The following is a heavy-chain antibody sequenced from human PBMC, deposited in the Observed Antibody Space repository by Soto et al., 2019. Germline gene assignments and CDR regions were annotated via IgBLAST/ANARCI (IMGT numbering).Heavy chain of an antibody. Sequence: QVQLVQSGAEVKKPGSSVKVSCKASGGIFSNFAFNWMRQAPGQGLEWMGGIIPTLGTPHYAQKFMGRVTITADESTRTVYMEMSSLTVEDTAVYYCASVGLGAYDYWGPRTLVSVSS. CDR3: ASVGLGAYDY. D-gene: IGHD7-27*01. J-gene: IGHJ4*02. CDR2: IIPTLGTP. CDR1: GGIFSNFA. V-gene: IGHV1-69*01.